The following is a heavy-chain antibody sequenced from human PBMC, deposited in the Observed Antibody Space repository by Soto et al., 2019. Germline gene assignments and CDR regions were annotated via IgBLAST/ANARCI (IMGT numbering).Heavy chain of an antibody. V-gene: IGHV3-23*01. CDR1: GFTFSNYA. CDR2: IFAGGGST. J-gene: IGHJ4*02. D-gene: IGHD3-10*01. Sequence: LRLSCAPSGFTFSNYAMFWVRQAPGKGLEWVSTIFAGGGSTYYADSVKGRFTISRDNSKNILFLQMDSLRAEDTAVYFCAKDLVRGDGYIDFDYWGQGTLVTSPQ. CDR3: AKDLVRGDGYIDFDY.